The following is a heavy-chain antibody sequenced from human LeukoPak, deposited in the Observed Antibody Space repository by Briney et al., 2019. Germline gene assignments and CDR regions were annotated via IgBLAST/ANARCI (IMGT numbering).Heavy chain of an antibody. Sequence: ASVKVSCKASGYTLTSYGINWMRQAPGQGLEWMGWISTQSGNTNYAQKVQGRLTLTTDRSTNTAYMELRSLRSGDTAVYYCARGAYGDKWGQGTMVTVSS. CDR2: ISTQSGNT. J-gene: IGHJ4*02. CDR1: GYTLTSYG. CDR3: ARGAYGDK. D-gene: IGHD4-17*01. V-gene: IGHV1-18*01.